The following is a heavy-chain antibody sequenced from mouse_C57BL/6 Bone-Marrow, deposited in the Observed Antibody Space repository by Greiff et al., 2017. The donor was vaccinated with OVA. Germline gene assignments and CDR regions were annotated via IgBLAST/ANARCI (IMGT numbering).Heavy chain of an antibody. J-gene: IGHJ1*03. Sequence: QVQLQQSGPELVKPGASVKLSCKASGYTFTSYDINWVKQRPGQGLEWIGWIYPRDGSTKYNEKFKGKATLTVDTSSSTAYMELHSLTSEDSAVYFGPVVAPYFDVWGTGTTVTVSS. CDR2: IYPRDGST. CDR3: PVVAPYFDV. CDR1: GYTFTSYD. V-gene: IGHV1-85*01. D-gene: IGHD1-1*01.